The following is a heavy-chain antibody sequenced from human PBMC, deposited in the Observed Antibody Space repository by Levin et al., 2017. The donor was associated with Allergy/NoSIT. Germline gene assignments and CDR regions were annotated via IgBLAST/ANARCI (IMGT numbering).Heavy chain of an antibody. CDR3: AKDGYILTGYYTYYYYYYMDV. J-gene: IGHJ6*03. D-gene: IGHD3-9*01. CDR2: ISYDGSNK. Sequence: GGSLRLSCAASGFTFSSYGMHWVRQAPGKGLEWVAVISYDGSNKYYADSVKGRFTISRDNSKNTLYLQMNSLRAEDTAVYYCAKDGYILTGYYTYYYYYYMDVWGKGTTVTVSS. CDR1: GFTFSSYG. V-gene: IGHV3-30*18.